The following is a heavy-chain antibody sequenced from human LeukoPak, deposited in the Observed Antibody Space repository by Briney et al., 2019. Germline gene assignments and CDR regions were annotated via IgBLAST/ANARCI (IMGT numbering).Heavy chain of an antibody. V-gene: IGHV3-23*01. J-gene: IGHJ4*02. D-gene: IGHD2-2*01. CDR3: AKAIVAGAPGRFDY. Sequence: GGSLRLSCVASGFTFSTYTMNWIRQAPGKGLEWVSGSIGSGGSAFYADSVKGRFSISRDTSKNTLFLHMNNLRAGDTAVYYCAKAIVAGAPGRFDYWGQGTLVTVSS. CDR2: SIGSGGSA. CDR1: GFTFSTYT.